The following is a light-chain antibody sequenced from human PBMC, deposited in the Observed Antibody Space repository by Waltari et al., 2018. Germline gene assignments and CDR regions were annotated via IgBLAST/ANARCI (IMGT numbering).Light chain of an antibody. Sequence: QSALTQPPSASGSPGQSVTISCTGTSNDIGSYNYVSWYQQYPGKAPKLVIYEVFQRPAGVPDRFSCSKSGNTASLTVSGLQIEDEADYYCGSYGGSNNYVFGTGTTVTVL. J-gene: IGLJ1*01. CDR2: EVF. V-gene: IGLV2-8*01. CDR3: GSYGGSNNYV. CDR1: SNDIGSYNY.